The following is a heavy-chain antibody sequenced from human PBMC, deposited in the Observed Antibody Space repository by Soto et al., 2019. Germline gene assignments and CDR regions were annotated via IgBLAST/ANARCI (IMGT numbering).Heavy chain of an antibody. CDR3: ARESSGYYQARTFDY. Sequence: SETLSLTCTVSGGSVSSGSYYWSWIRQPPGKGLEWIGYIYYSGSTNYNPSLKSRVTISVDTSKNQFSLKLSSVTAADTAVYYCARESSGYYQARTFDYWGQGTLVTVSS. CDR2: IYYSGST. D-gene: IGHD3-22*01. CDR1: GGSVSSGSYY. J-gene: IGHJ4*02. V-gene: IGHV4-61*01.